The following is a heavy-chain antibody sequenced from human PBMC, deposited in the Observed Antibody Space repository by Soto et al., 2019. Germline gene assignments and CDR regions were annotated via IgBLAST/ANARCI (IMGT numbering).Heavy chain of an antibody. CDR3: ASRPMIVVKKSAFDI. D-gene: IGHD3-22*01. CDR1: GYSFTSYW. J-gene: IGHJ3*02. Sequence: PGESLRISCQGSGYSFTSYWISWVRQMPGKGLEWMGRIDPSDSYTNYSPSFQGHVTISADKSISTAYLQWSSLKASDTAMYYCASRPMIVVKKSAFDIWGQGTMVTVSS. CDR2: IDPSDSYT. V-gene: IGHV5-10-1*01.